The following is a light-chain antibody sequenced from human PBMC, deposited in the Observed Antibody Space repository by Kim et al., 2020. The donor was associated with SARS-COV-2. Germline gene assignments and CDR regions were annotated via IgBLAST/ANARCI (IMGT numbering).Light chain of an antibody. CDR3: MQARQTPRT. Sequence: ESAAISCVSCQSLLHSNGNNYLEWYLQKPGQSPQLLIFLGSNRASGVPDRFIGSGSRTDFTLKISRGEAEYVGVYHCMQARQTPRTFGQGTKLEI. CDR1: QSLLHSNGNNY. J-gene: IGKJ2*01. V-gene: IGKV2-28*01. CDR2: LGS.